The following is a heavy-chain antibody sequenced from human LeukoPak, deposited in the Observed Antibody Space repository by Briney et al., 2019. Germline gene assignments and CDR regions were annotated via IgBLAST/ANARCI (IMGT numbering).Heavy chain of an antibody. Sequence: GGSLRLSCAASGFTFSSYAMTRVRQAPGKGLEWVSTITSTGNTTYYADSVKGRFTISRDNSQNTLFLQMDSLRVEDTGIYYCAHLVGTTPFDYLGQGTLVTVSS. V-gene: IGHV3-23*01. CDR1: GFTFSSYA. CDR2: ITSTGNTT. CDR3: AHLVGTTPFDY. D-gene: IGHD1-26*01. J-gene: IGHJ4*02.